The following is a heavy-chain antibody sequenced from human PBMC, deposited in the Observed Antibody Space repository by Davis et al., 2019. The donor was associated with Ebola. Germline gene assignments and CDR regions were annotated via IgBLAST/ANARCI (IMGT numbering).Heavy chain of an antibody. Sequence: LRLSCAVSGGSISSGGYSWSWIRQPPGKGLEWIGYIYHSGSTYYNPSLKSRVTISVDRSKNQFSLKLNSVTAADTAVYYCAREDYSGAFDIWGQGTMVTVSS. J-gene: IGHJ3*02. CDR2: IYHSGST. CDR1: GGSISSGGYS. CDR3: AREDYSGAFDI. V-gene: IGHV4-30-2*01. D-gene: IGHD4-11*01.